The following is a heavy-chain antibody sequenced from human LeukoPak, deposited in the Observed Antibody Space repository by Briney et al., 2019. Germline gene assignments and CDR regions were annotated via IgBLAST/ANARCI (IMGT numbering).Heavy chain of an antibody. CDR3: ARTVFWGFHFDY. CDR1: GYTFTGYY. V-gene: IGHV1-2*02. D-gene: IGHD3-16*01. CDR2: INPNSGGT. J-gene: IGHJ4*02. Sequence: ASVKVSCKASGYTFTGYYMHRVRQAPGQGLEWMGWINPNSGGTNYAQKFQGRVTMTRDTSISTAYMELSRLRSDDTAVYYCARTVFWGFHFDYWGQGTLVTVSS.